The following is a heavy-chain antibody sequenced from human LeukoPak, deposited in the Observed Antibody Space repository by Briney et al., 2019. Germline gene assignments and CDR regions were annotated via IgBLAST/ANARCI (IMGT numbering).Heavy chain of an antibody. CDR3: ARVKGRVFGVITTKERYFDY. V-gene: IGHV4-59*01. CDR2: VYYSGST. CDR1: GDFITAYY. D-gene: IGHD3-3*01. J-gene: IGHJ4*02. Sequence: SETLSLTCTVSGDFITAYYWSWIRQPPGKGLEWIGYVYYSGSTEYNPSLRSRVTISLEMSKHQFSLNLTSVTAADTAVYYCARVKGRVFGVITTKERYFDYWGQGTLVTVSS.